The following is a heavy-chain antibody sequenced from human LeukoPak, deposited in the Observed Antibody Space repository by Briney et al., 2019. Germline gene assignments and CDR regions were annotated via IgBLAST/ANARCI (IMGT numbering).Heavy chain of an antibody. CDR3: AKVARDGYNNDAFDI. J-gene: IGHJ3*02. CDR1: GLTFTSYA. Sequence: GRSLRLSCAASGLTFTSYAMSWVRQAPGKGLEWVSGVSGSGVSTYYADSVKGRFTISRDNSKNTLYLQMNSLRAEDTAVYYCAKVARDGYNNDAFDIWGQGTMVTVSS. CDR2: VSGSGVST. V-gene: IGHV3-23*01. D-gene: IGHD5-24*01.